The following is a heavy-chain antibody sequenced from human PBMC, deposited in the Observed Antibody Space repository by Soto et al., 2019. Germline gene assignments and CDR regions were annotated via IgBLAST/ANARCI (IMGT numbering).Heavy chain of an antibody. V-gene: IGHV1-18*04. Sequence: ASVKVSCKASGYTFTNYGINWVRQAPGQGLEWMGWISPFTGDTHYTQSLQGRITMTTDTSTSTAYMELRSLRSADTAVYYCARSCSGGSCHSAYWGQGTLVTVSS. CDR1: GYTFTNYG. D-gene: IGHD2-15*01. CDR3: ARSCSGGSCHSAY. CDR2: ISPFTGDT. J-gene: IGHJ4*02.